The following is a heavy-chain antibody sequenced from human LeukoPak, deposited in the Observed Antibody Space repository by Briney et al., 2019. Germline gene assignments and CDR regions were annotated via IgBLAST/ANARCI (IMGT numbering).Heavy chain of an antibody. CDR3: ARGQDYYDSSGYFLPFDY. J-gene: IGHJ4*02. CDR1: GGSFSGYY. V-gene: IGHV4-34*01. Sequence: SETLSLTCAVYGGSFSGYYWSWIRQPPGKGLEWIGEINHSGSTNYNPSLKIRVTISVDTSKNQLSLKLSSVTAADTAVYYCARGQDYYDSSGYFLPFDYWGQGTLVTVSS. D-gene: IGHD3-22*01. CDR2: INHSGST.